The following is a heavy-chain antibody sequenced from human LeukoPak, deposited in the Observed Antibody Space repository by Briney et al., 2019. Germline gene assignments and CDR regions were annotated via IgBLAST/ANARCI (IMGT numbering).Heavy chain of an antibody. CDR1: GGSISSYY. Sequence: SETLSLTCTVSGGSISSYYWSWIRQPPGKGLEWIGYIYYSGRSNYNPSLMSRGTILVDTSKNQFSLKLSSVTAADTAVYYCARGRNIVATTDFDYWGQGTLVTVSS. J-gene: IGHJ4*02. D-gene: IGHD5-12*01. CDR2: IYYSGRS. V-gene: IGHV4-59*01. CDR3: ARGRNIVATTDFDY.